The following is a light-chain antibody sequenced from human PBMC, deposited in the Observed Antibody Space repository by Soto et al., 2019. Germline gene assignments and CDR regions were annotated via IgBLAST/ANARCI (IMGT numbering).Light chain of an antibody. CDR2: DVH. CDR3: LSYAGSYNFV. J-gene: IGLJ1*01. V-gene: IGLV2-11*01. Sequence: QSALTQPRSVSGSPGQSITISCTGSSSDVGGYNYVSWYQQHPGQAPKFMIYDVHKRPSGVSHRFSSSKSGNTASLTISGLQADDEADYYCLSYAGSYNFVFGGGTKLTVL. CDR1: SSDVGGYNY.